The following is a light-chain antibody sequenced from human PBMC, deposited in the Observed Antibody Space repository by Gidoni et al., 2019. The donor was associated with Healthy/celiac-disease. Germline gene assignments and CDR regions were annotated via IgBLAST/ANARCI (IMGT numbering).Light chain of an antibody. Sequence: SSVQTPPPSASVAPGQTARITCGGNNIGSKSVHWYQQMPGQVPVLVVYDDSERPSGIPERFSGSNSGNTSTLTISRVEAGDEADYDCQVWDSSSDYVFGTGTKVTVL. CDR2: DDS. V-gene: IGLV3-21*02. J-gene: IGLJ1*01. CDR3: QVWDSSSDYV. CDR1: NIGSKS.